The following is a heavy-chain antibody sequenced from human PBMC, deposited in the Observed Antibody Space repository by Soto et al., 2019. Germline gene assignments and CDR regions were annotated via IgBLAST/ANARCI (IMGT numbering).Heavy chain of an antibody. CDR3: AHSSGHQWLDYCDY. J-gene: IGHJ4*02. D-gene: IGHD6-19*01. CDR1: GFSFSTHDVG. CDR2: IYWDESK. V-gene: IGHV2-5*02. Sequence: QITLKESGPTLVKPTQTLTLTCTVSGFSFSTHDVGVGWIRQPPGKALEWLGIIYWDESKRYSPSLESRPTITKDSSKNQVVLILFNVDPADAATYYGAHSSGHQWLDYCDYWGQGTLVTFSS.